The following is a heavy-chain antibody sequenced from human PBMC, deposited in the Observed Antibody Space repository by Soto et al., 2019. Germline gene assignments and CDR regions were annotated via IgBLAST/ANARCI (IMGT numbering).Heavy chain of an antibody. Sequence: PSETLSLTCTASGGSISSYYWSWIRQPPGKGLEWIGSIYHGRPTIYNPDLQSRITIPVDTSTNQFSLKLTSVTAADTAVFCCARVHVMVVAGSTFAYWGHGTLVTVPQ. CDR1: GGSISSYY. D-gene: IGHD6-19*01. V-gene: IGHV4-59*08. CDR3: ARVHVMVVAGSTFAY. CDR2: IYHGRPT. J-gene: IGHJ4*01.